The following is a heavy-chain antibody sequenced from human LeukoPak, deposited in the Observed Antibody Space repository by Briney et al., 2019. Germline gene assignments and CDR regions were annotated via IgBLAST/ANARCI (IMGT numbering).Heavy chain of an antibody. V-gene: IGHV4-59*12. CDR1: GGSISGYS. CDR2: IYYSGTT. D-gene: IGHD5-18*01. CDR3: ARSLTTMALGYDY. J-gene: IGHJ4*02. Sequence: KPSETLSLTCTVSGGSISGYSWSWIRQPPGKGLEWIGYIYYSGTTNYNPSLKSRVTISVDTSKNQFSLKLSSVTAADTAVYYCARSLTTMALGYDYWGQGTLVTVSS.